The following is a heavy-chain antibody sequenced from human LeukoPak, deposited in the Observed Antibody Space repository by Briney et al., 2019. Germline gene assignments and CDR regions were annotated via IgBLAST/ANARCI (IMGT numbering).Heavy chain of an antibody. D-gene: IGHD6-19*01. CDR2: IKQDGSEK. CDR3: ARDLPGIAVAGKRPADY. V-gene: IGHV3-7*01. J-gene: IGHJ4*02. Sequence: PGGSLRLSCAASGFTFSSYWMSWVRQAPGKGLEWVANIKQDGSEKYYVDSVKGRFTISRDNSKNTLYLQMNSLRAEDTAVYYCARDLPGIAVAGKRPADYWGQGTLVTVSS. CDR1: GFTFSSYW.